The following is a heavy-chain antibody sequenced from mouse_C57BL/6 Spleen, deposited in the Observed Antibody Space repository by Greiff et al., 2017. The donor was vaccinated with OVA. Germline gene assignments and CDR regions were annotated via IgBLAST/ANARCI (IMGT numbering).Heavy chain of an antibody. CDR1: GFTFSSYA. D-gene: IGHD1-1*01. V-gene: IGHV5-4*01. Sequence: EVKLVESGGGLVKPGGSLKLSCAASGFTFSSYAMSWVRQTPEKRLEWVATISDGGSYTYYPDNVKGRFTISRDNAKNNLYLQMSHLKSEDTAMYYCARDRDSPIYYYGSSPFAYWGQGTLVTVSA. CDR2: ISDGGSYT. J-gene: IGHJ3*01. CDR3: ARDRDSPIYYYGSSPFAY.